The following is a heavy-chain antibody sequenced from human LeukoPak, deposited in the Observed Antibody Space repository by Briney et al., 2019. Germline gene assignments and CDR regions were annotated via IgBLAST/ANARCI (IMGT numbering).Heavy chain of an antibody. V-gene: IGHV7-4-1*02. CDR2: INTNTGNP. CDR3: ARQYYDILTGYFDFDY. Sequence: ASVKASCKASGYTFTSYAMNWVRQAPGQGLEWMGWINTNTGNPTYAQGFTGRFVFSLDTSVSTAYLQISSLKADDTAVYYCARQYYDILTGYFDFDYWGQGTLVTVSS. D-gene: IGHD3-9*01. CDR1: GYTFTSYA. J-gene: IGHJ4*02.